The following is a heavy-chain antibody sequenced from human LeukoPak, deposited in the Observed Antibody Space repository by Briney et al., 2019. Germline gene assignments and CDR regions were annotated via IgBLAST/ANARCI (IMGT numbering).Heavy chain of an antibody. J-gene: IGHJ4*02. D-gene: IGHD6-6*01. Sequence: GRSLRLSCIASGFSFSGHCMHWARQLPGKGLVWVSRISPTGSTTSYADSVKGRFTVSRDNAKNTLYLQVNNLRAEDTAVYYCARGPNSNWSGLDFWGQGTLLTVSS. CDR2: ISPTGSTT. CDR1: GFSFSGHC. CDR3: ARGPNSNWSGLDF. V-gene: IGHV3-74*01.